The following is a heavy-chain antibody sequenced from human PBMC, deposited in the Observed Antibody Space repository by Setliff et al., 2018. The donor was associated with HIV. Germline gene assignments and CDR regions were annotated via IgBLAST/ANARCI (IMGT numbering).Heavy chain of an antibody. D-gene: IGHD1-20*01. J-gene: IGHJ4*02. Sequence: GGSLRLSCAASGFTFSSYTMHWVRQAPGKGLEWVASISGGGKSIYYADSVKGRFTISRDNADRSLYLQMNSLRAEDTAVYYCARYNWNPLGYRFDYWGQGTLVTVSS. V-gene: IGHV3-21*01. CDR3: ARYNWNPLGYRFDY. CDR2: ISGGGKSI. CDR1: GFTFSSYT.